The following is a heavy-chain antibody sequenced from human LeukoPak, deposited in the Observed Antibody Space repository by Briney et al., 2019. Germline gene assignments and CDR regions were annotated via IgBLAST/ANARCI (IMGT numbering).Heavy chain of an antibody. D-gene: IGHD3-10*01. V-gene: IGHV3-49*04. CDR3: TRESYFYGSGSQWGNHYMDV. Sequence: GGSLRLSCTVSGFTFGDYTMTWVCQGPGKGLEWVSYIRSGAYGRTTESPASVIDRFTISRDDSNSNDYLQMNSLKTEDTGIYYCTRESYFYGSGSQWGNHYMDVWGKGTTVTVSS. J-gene: IGHJ6*03. CDR2: IRSGAYGRTT. CDR1: GFTFGDYT.